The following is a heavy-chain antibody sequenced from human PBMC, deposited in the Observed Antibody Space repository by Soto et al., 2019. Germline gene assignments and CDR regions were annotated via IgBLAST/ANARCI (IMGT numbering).Heavy chain of an antibody. CDR3: AKAWSSDWYAYLDS. J-gene: IGHJ4*02. CDR2: IVASGTST. CDR1: GFTLSSYA. V-gene: IGHV3-23*01. D-gene: IGHD6-19*01. Sequence: GGSLRLSCAASGFTLSSYAMSWVRQTPGKGLEWVSTIVASGTSTYYADSVKGRFTISKDNSKNTLSLQMNSLRAEDTALYYWAKAWSSDWYAYLDSWGLGILVTVSS.